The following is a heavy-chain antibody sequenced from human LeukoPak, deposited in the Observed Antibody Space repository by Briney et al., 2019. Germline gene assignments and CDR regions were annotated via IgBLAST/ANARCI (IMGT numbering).Heavy chain of an antibody. CDR3: ARGGIIGQQLDQSDY. V-gene: IGHV1-46*01. Sequence: GASVKVSCKASGYTFTSYYMHWVRQAPGQGLEWVGIINPSSGSTSYAQKFQGRVTMTRDTSTTTVYMELSSLRSEDTAVYYCARGGIIGQQLDQSDYWGQGTLVTVSS. CDR2: INPSSGST. J-gene: IGHJ4*02. D-gene: IGHD6-13*01. CDR1: GYTFTSYY.